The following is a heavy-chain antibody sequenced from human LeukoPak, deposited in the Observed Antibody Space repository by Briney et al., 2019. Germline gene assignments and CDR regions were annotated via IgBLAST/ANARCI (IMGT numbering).Heavy chain of an antibody. D-gene: IGHD1-20*01. CDR2: IGGSGGTT. Sequence: GGSLRPSCAASGFTFSYYAMSWVRQAPGKGLEWVSSIGGSGGTTYYADSVKGRFTISRDNSKNTLYLQMNSLRAEDTAVYYCAKDITGTTYWGTFDMWGQGTVVTVSS. CDR3: AKDITGTTYWGTFDM. V-gene: IGHV3-23*01. J-gene: IGHJ3*02. CDR1: GFTFSYYA.